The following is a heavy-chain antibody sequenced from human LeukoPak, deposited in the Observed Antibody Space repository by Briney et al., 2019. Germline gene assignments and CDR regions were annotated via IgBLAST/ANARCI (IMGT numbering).Heavy chain of an antibody. J-gene: IGHJ4*02. CDR1: GYTFTSYG. V-gene: IGHV1-18*01. CDR3: ARVAAADYFDY. Sequence: ASVKVSCKASGYTFTSYGISWVRQAPGQGLEWMGWINPYNGDTNYAQKLQGRVTMTTDTSTSTAYMELRSLRSDDTAVYYCARVAAADYFDYWGQGTLVTVSS. D-gene: IGHD6-13*01. CDR2: INPYNGDT.